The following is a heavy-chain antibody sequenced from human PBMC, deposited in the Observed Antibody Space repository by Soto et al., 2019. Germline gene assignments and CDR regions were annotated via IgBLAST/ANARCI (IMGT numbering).Heavy chain of an antibody. V-gene: IGHV4-31*03. CDR3: ARSVYDILTGHEVRLAY. J-gene: IGHJ4*02. D-gene: IGHD3-9*01. Sequence: QVQLQESGPGLVKPSQTLSLTCTVSGGSISSGGYYWSWIRQHPGKGLEWIGYIYYSGSTYYNPSLKRRVTISVATSKDQFSLKLSSVTAADTAVYYCARSVYDILTGHEVRLAYWGQGTLVTVSS. CDR1: GGSISSGGYY. CDR2: IYYSGST.